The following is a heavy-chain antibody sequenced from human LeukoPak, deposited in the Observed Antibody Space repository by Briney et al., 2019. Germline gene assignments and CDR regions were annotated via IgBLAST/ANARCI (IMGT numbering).Heavy chain of an antibody. J-gene: IGHJ4*02. CDR2: IYYSRST. D-gene: IGHD3-22*01. CDR1: GGSISSGGYY. Sequence: PSETLSLTCTVSGGSISSGGYYWSWIRQHPGKGLEWIVYIYYSRSTHDNPSLRSRITISVDASKNQFSLKLSSVTAADTAVYYCARGDYYDSSGYTAYFDYWGQGTLVTVSS. V-gene: IGHV4-31*03. CDR3: ARGDYYDSSGYTAYFDY.